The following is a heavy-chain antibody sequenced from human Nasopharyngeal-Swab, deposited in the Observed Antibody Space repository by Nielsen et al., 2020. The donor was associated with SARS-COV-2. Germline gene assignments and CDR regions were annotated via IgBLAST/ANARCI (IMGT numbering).Heavy chain of an antibody. D-gene: IGHD3-22*01. Sequence: ASVKVSCKASGYTFTSYGISWVRQAPGQGLEWMGWISAYNGNTNYARKLQGRVTMTTDTSTSTAYMELRSLRFDDTAVYYCARELYDSSGYYWDYWGQGTLVTVSS. CDR3: ARELYDSSGYYWDY. CDR1: GYTFTSYG. CDR2: ISAYNGNT. J-gene: IGHJ4*02. V-gene: IGHV1-18*01.